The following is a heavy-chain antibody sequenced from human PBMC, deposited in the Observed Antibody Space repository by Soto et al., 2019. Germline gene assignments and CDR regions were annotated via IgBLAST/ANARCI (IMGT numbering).Heavy chain of an antibody. V-gene: IGHV3-30*01. CDR1: GFTVSRYV. CDR2: VSYDGSNE. Sequence: AGSLSVCRPASGFTVSRYVRHWVCKATGKVLEGVAVVSYDGSNEYYAGSVKGRFTISRDNSKNALYLQMNSLRAEDTAVYYCARVPGFPHYYYGMDVWGQGTTVTVS. J-gene: IGHJ6*02. CDR3: ARVPGFPHYYYGMDV.